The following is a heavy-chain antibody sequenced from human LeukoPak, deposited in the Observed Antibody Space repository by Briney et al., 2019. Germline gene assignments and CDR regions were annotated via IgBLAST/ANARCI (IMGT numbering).Heavy chain of an antibody. D-gene: IGHD3-10*01. CDR1: GFTFSSSA. V-gene: IGHV3-23*01. Sequence: GGSLRLSCAASGFTFSSSAMSWVRQAPGKGLEWVSRISANDGSTYYADSVKGRFTISRDSSKTTLYLQMNSLRAEDTAFYYCTKAYGSGSYTSPFDYWGQGTLVTVSS. J-gene: IGHJ4*02. CDR2: ISANDGST. CDR3: TKAYGSGSYTSPFDY.